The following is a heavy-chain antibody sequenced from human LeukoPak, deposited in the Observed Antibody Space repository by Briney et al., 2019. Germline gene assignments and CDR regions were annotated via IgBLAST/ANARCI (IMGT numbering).Heavy chain of an antibody. J-gene: IGHJ3*01. CDR2: SKYDGSTK. CDR1: GFSLSGSW. Sequence: GGSLRLSCEASGFSLSGSWMHWVRQAPGKGLMWVSQSKYDGSTKSYAASVRGRFTISRDNAKNTLYLHMDSLRAEDTAVYYCARTDYFHNWGQGTMVVVSA. V-gene: IGHV3-74*01. D-gene: IGHD3-10*01. CDR3: ARTDYFHN.